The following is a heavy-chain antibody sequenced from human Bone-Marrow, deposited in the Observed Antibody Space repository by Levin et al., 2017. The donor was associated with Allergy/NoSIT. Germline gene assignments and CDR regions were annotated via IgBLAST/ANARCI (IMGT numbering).Heavy chain of an antibody. CDR1: GFSLSTSGMC. J-gene: IGHJ6*02. CDR2: IDWADDK. CDR3: ARIEGDSRGWPMFYYGMDV. V-gene: IGHV2-70*01. Sequence: QTLSLTCTFSGFSLSTSGMCVSWIRQPPGKALEWLALIDWADDKYYSTSLKTRLTISKDTSNNQVVLTMTHMDPVDTATFYCARIEGDSRGWPMFYYGMDVWGQGTTVTVSS. D-gene: IGHD3-22*01.